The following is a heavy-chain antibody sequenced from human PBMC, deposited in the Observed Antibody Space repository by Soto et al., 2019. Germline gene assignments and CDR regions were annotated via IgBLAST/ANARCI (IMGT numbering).Heavy chain of an antibody. V-gene: IGHV5-51*01. CDR1: GYSFTSYW. CDR2: IYPGDSDT. J-gene: IGHJ3*02. Sequence: GESLKISCKGSGYSFTSYWIGWVRQMPGKGLEWMGIIYPGDSDTRYSPSFQGQVTISADKSISTAFLQWGSLKASDAAMYYCARVGQSSSDDAFDIWGQGTMVTVSS. CDR3: ARVGQSSSDDAFDI. D-gene: IGHD6-13*01.